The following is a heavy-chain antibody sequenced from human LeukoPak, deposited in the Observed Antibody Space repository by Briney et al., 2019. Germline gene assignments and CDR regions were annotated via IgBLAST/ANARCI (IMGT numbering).Heavy chain of an antibody. CDR1: GFSFNNYW. Sequence: GGSLRLSCAVSGFSFNNYWMSWARQAPGKGLEWVANIKQDGSEKYYVDSVKGRFSISRDNAKNSLYLQMNSLRAEDTAVYYCARDLVMVVAAPFDPWGQGTLVTVSS. V-gene: IGHV3-7*05. J-gene: IGHJ5*02. CDR2: IKQDGSEK. CDR3: ARDLVMVVAAPFDP. D-gene: IGHD2-15*01.